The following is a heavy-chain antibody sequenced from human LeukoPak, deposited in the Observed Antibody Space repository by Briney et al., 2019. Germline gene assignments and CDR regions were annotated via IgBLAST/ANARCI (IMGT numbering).Heavy chain of an antibody. CDR1: GGSISSSSYY. D-gene: IGHD1-7*01. CDR2: IYYSGST. Sequence: SETLSLTCTVSGGSISSSSYYWGWIRQPPGKGLEWIGSIYYSGSTYYNPSLKSRVTISVDTSKNQFSLKLSSVTAADTAVYYCARRGRELEWNPGFFDYWGQGTLVTVSS. CDR3: ARRGRELEWNPGFFDY. V-gene: IGHV4-39*01. J-gene: IGHJ4*02.